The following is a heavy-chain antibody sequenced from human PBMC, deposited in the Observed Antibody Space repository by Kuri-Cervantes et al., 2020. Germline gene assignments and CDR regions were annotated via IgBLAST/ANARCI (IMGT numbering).Heavy chain of an antibody. D-gene: IGHD3-10*01. CDR3: ATFRGLTMVRGPTKQYNWFDP. CDR2: IYYSGST. Sequence: SETLSLTCTVSGGSISSYYWSWIRQPPGKGLEWIGYIYYSGSTNYNPSLKSRVTISVDTSKNQFSLKLSSVTAADTAVYYCATFRGLTMVRGPTKQYNWFDPWGQGTLVTVSS. CDR1: GGSISSYY. J-gene: IGHJ5*02. V-gene: IGHV4-59*13.